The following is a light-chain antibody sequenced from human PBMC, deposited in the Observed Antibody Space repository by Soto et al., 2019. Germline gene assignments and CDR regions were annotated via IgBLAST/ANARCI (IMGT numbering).Light chain of an antibody. J-gene: IGKJ4*01. CDR3: QQRSNWPLT. CDR2: GTS. V-gene: IGKV3-11*01. CDR1: QSVSSY. Sequence: EIVLTQSPATLSLSPGERATLSCRASQSVSSYLAWYQQKPGQAPRLLIYGTSNRATGIPARFSGSGSGTDFTVTISCLEPEDFAVYYCQQRSNWPLTFGGGTKVEIK.